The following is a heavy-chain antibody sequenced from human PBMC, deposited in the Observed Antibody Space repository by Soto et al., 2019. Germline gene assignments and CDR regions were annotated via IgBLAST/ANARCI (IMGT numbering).Heavy chain of an antibody. Sequence: PSETLSLTCTVSGGSISSGYYYWSWIRQPPGKGLEWIGYIYYSGSTYYNPSLKSRVTISVDTSKNQFSLKLSSVTAADTAVYYCARGPLFYDSSGYYPTPADYWGQGTLVTVSS. J-gene: IGHJ4*02. CDR2: IYYSGST. D-gene: IGHD3-22*01. CDR1: GGSISSGYYY. CDR3: ARGPLFYDSSGYYPTPADY. V-gene: IGHV4-30-4*01.